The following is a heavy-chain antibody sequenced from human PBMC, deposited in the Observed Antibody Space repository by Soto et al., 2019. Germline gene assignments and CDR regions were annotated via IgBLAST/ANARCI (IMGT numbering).Heavy chain of an antibody. J-gene: IGHJ6*02. CDR2: ISYDGSNK. CDR1: GFTFSSYG. V-gene: IGHV3-30*18. D-gene: IGHD1-26*01. Sequence: GGSLRLSCAASGFTFSSYGMHWVRQAPGKGLEWVAVISYDGSNKYYADSVKGRFTISRDNSKNTLYLQMNSLRAEDTAVYYCAKDYSGSYYYYGMDVWGQGTTVTVSS. CDR3: AKDYSGSYYYYGMDV.